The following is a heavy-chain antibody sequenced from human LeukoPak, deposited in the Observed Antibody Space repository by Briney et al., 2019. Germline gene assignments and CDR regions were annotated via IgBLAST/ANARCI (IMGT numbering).Heavy chain of an antibody. CDR1: GFTSSSYG. Sequence: GGSLRLSCAASGFTSSSYGMHWVRQAPGKGQECVAFIRYDGSNKYYVDSVKGRFTISRDNSKNTLYLQMNSLRAEDTAVYYCARARGTYYYDSSGFDIWGQGTMVTVSS. CDR2: IRYDGSNK. J-gene: IGHJ3*02. V-gene: IGHV3-30*02. CDR3: ARARGTYYYDSSGFDI. D-gene: IGHD3-22*01.